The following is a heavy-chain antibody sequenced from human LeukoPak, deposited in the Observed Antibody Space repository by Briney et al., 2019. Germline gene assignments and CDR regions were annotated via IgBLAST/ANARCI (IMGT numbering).Heavy chain of an antibody. Sequence: GASVKVSCKASGYTFTSYGISWVRQAPGQGLEWMGWISAYNGNTNYAQKLQGRVTMTTDTSTSTAYMELRSLRSDDTAVYYCARDLMPSSGWFIGGYCGQGTLVTVSS. J-gene: IGHJ4*02. CDR2: ISAYNGNT. CDR1: GYTFTSYG. CDR3: ARDLMPSSGWFIGGY. V-gene: IGHV1-18*04. D-gene: IGHD6-19*01.